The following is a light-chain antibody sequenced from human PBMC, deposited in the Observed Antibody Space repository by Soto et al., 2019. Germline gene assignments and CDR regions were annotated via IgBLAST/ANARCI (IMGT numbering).Light chain of an antibody. CDR2: HSS. J-gene: IGKJ1*01. Sequence: DIQMTQSPSTLSASVGDRVTITCRASHNVNNWLDWYQQKPGKAPKFLIYHSSTVESGVPSRFSGSGSGTEFTLTISGLQPDDFATYYYHQYDSYPWTFGQGTKVEVK. CDR3: HQYDSYPWT. V-gene: IGKV1-5*03. CDR1: HNVNNW.